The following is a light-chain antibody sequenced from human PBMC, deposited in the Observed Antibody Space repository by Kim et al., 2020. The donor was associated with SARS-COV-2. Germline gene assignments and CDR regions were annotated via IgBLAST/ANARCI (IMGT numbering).Light chain of an antibody. CDR3: QVWDSSSDHWV. Sequence: SYELTQPPSASVAPGKTARITCGGNNIGAKTAHWYQQKPGQAPVLVIVYDSDRPSGIPERFSGSNSGNTATLTITRDEAGDEADYYCQVWDSSSDHWVFGGGTQLTVL. CDR1: NIGAKT. J-gene: IGLJ3*02. V-gene: IGLV3-21*04. CDR2: YDS.